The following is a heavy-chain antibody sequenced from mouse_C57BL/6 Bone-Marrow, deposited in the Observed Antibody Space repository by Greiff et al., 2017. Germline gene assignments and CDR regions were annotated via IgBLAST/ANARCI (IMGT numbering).Heavy chain of an antibody. Sequence: QVQLQQPGAELVMPGASVKLSCKASGYTFTSYWMHWVKQRPGQGLEWIGEIDPSDSYTNYNQKFKGKSTLTADKSSSTAYMQLSSLTSEDSAVYYCARDDYGSSYWYFDVWGTGTTVTVSS. CDR2: IDPSDSYT. CDR3: ARDDYGSSYWYFDV. V-gene: IGHV1-69*01. CDR1: GYTFTSYW. D-gene: IGHD1-1*01. J-gene: IGHJ1*03.